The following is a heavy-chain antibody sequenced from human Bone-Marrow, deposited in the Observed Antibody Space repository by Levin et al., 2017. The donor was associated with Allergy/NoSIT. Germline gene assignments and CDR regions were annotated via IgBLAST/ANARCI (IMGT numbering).Heavy chain of an antibody. CDR2: ISGSGGNT. Sequence: GESLKISCVASGFTFSSYAMNWVRQAPGKGLEWVSIISGSGGNTNYADSVKGRFTIARDNSKNTLYLQMNSLRAEDTAVYYCAKKGQPTLATTESLTEIAFDYWGQGTLVTVSS. V-gene: IGHV3-23*01. CDR3: AKKGQPTLATTESLTEIAFDY. CDR1: GFTFSSYA. J-gene: IGHJ4*02. D-gene: IGHD1-1*01.